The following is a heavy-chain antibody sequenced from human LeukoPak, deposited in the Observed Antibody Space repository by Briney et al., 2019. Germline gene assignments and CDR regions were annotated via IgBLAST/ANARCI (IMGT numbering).Heavy chain of an antibody. Sequence: GGSLRLSCAASGFTFSNAWMSWVRQAPGKGLEWVGRIKSKTDGGTTDYAAPVKGRFTISRDDSKNTLYLQMNSLKTEDTAVYYCTTAPYDYVWGSYSHWGQGTLVTVSS. D-gene: IGHD3-16*01. CDR3: TTAPYDYVWGSYSH. CDR1: GFTFSNAW. V-gene: IGHV3-15*01. J-gene: IGHJ4*02. CDR2: IKSKTDGGTT.